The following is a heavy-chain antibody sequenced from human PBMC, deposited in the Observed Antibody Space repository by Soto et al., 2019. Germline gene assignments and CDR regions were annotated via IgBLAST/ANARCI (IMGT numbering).Heavy chain of an antibody. J-gene: IGHJ6*02. V-gene: IGHV1-69*13. CDR1: GGTFSSYA. D-gene: IGHD2-2*01. CDR3: ARGQIVVVPAAIGYYGMDV. CDR2: IIPIFGTA. Sequence: GXSVKVSCKASGGTFSSYAISWVRQAPGQGLEWMGGIIPIFGTANYAQKFQGRVTITADESTSTAYMELSSLRSEDTAVYYCARGQIVVVPAAIGYYGMDVWGQGTTVTVSS.